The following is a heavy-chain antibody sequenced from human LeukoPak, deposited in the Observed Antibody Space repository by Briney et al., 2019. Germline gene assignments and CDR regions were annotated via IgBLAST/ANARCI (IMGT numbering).Heavy chain of an antibody. D-gene: IGHD6-19*01. J-gene: IGHJ4*02. CDR1: GYTFTSYA. Sequence: GASVKVSCKASGYTFTSYAMHWVRQAPGQRLEWMGWINAGNGNTKYSQKFQGRVTITRDTSASTAYMGLSSLRSEDTAVYYCARVAYSSGWLDYWGQGTLVTVSS. CDR2: INAGNGNT. CDR3: ARVAYSSGWLDY. V-gene: IGHV1-3*01.